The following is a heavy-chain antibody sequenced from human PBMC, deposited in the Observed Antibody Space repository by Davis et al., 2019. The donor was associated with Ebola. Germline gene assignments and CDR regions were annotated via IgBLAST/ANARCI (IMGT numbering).Heavy chain of an antibody. CDR3: LGKVPAANYYYYGMDV. CDR1: GFTFSSYS. Sequence: GGSLRLSCAASGFTFSSYSMNWVRQAPGKGLKWVSSISSSSSYIYYADSVKGRFTISRDNAKNSLYLQMNSLRAEDTAVYYCLGKVPAANYYYYGMDVWGQGTTVTVSS. V-gene: IGHV3-21*01. D-gene: IGHD2-2*01. J-gene: IGHJ6*02. CDR2: ISSSSSYI.